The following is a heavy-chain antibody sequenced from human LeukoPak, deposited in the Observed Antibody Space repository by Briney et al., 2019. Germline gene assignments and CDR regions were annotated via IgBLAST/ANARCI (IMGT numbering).Heavy chain of an antibody. CDR2: ISVSGDST. D-gene: IGHD3-10*01. CDR3: ARRGGRNGWGDFDY. Sequence: PGGSLRLSCAASGFSLSTNAMTWARQAPGKGLEWVSTISVSGDSTFYADSVQGRFTISRDTSKNSLSLHMNSLRAEDTAVYFCARRGGRNGWGDFDYWGQGTLVTVSS. J-gene: IGHJ4*02. V-gene: IGHV3-23*01. CDR1: GFSLSTNA.